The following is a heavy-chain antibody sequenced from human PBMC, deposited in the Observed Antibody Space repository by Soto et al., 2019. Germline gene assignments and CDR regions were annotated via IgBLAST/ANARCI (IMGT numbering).Heavy chain of an antibody. V-gene: IGHV3-30-3*02. CDR3: AKTGDTAMVKEIYFDY. CDR1: GFTFSSYA. D-gene: IGHD5-18*01. J-gene: IGHJ4*02. Sequence: GGSLRLSCAASGFTFSSYAMHWVRQAPGKGLEWVAVISYDGSNKYYADSVKGRFTISRDNSKNTLYLQMNSLRAEDTAVYYCAKTGDTAMVKEIYFDYWGQGTLVTVSS. CDR2: ISYDGSNK.